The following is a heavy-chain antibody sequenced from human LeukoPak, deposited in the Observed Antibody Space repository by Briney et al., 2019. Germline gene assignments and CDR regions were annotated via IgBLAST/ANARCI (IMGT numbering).Heavy chain of an antibody. D-gene: IGHD3-3*01. CDR1: GLSFSDYA. V-gene: IGHV3-23*01. J-gene: IGHJ4*02. CDR3: AKGGQNFDFWRFDY. CDR2: ISGGGGST. Sequence: GGSLRLSCEASGLSFSDYAMSWVRQAPGKGLEWVSSISGGGGSTYYADFVKDRASISRDNSKNTVYLRLNSLRAEDSAVYFCAKGGQNFDFWRFDYWGQGTVVTVSS.